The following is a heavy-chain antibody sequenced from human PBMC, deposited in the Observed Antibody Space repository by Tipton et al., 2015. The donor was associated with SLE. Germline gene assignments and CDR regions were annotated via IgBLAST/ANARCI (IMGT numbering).Heavy chain of an antibody. J-gene: IGHJ4*02. Sequence: SLRLSCTASGFTFGDYAMSWVRQAPGKGLAWVGFIRSKAYGGTTEYAASVKGRFTISRDDSKSIAYLQMNSLKTEDTAVYYCTRGDCSGGSCYSNFDYWGQGTLVTVSS. CDR3: TRGDCSGGSCYSNFDY. CDR1: GFTFGDYA. D-gene: IGHD2-15*01. CDR2: IRSKAYGGTT. V-gene: IGHV3-49*04.